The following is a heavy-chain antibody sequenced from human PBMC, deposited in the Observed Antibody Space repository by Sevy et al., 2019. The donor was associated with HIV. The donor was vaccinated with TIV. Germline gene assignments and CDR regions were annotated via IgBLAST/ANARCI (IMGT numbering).Heavy chain of an antibody. CDR3: ARHRGGVVDY. Sequence: GGSLRLSCAASAFTFSSYWMHWVRQAPGKGLVWVSRISSDGSSTNYADSVKGRFTISRDNAKNTLYLQMNSLRAEDTAVYYCARHRGGVVDYWGQGTLVTVSS. D-gene: IGHD3-16*01. V-gene: IGHV3-74*01. J-gene: IGHJ4*02. CDR1: AFTFSSYW. CDR2: ISSDGSST.